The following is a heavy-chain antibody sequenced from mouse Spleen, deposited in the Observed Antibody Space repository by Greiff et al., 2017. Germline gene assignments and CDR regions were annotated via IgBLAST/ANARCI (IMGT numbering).Heavy chain of an antibody. Sequence: VQLQQSGAELVRPGTSVKLSCKASGYTFTSYWMPWVKQRPGQGLEWIGVIDPSDSYTNYNQKFKGKATLTVDTSSSTAYMQLSSLTSEDSAVYYCARAGLRYFDVWGAGTTVTVSS. CDR1: GYTFTSYW. CDR3: ARAGLRYFDV. D-gene: IGHD2-4*01. J-gene: IGHJ1*01. CDR2: IDPSDSYT. V-gene: IGHV1-59*01.